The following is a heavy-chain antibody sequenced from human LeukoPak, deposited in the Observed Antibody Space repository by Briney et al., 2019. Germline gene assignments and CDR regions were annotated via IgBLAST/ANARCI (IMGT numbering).Heavy chain of an antibody. CDR3: ARESRSTDYYGSGSYYQQWFDP. V-gene: IGHV3-33*01. CDR2: IWYDGSNK. CDR1: GFTFNSYG. Sequence: GGSLRLSCAASGFTFNSYGMHWVRQAPGKGLEWVAVIWYDGSNKYYADSVKGRFTISRDNSKNTLYLQMNSLRAEDTAVYYCARESRSTDYYGSGSYYQQWFDPWGQGTLVTVSS. D-gene: IGHD3-10*01. J-gene: IGHJ5*02.